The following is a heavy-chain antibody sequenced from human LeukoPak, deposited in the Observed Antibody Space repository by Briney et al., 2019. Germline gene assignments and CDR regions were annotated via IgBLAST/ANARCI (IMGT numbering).Heavy chain of an antibody. CDR1: GGSISSYN. D-gene: IGHD2-21*01. J-gene: IGHJ3*02. V-gene: IGHV4-59*01. Sequence: PSETLSLTCTVSGGSISSYNCSWIRQPPAPGLGGIGFIYYSWSSNYNPSLNSRVTISVDTSKNQFSLKLSSVTAADTAVYDCAREGGSVEIASKNAFDIWGQGAMVTVSS. CDR3: AREGGSVEIASKNAFDI. CDR2: IYYSWSS.